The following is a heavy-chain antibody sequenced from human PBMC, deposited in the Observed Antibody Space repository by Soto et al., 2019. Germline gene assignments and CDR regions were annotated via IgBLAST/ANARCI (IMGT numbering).Heavy chain of an antibody. CDR2: IKSKTDGGTT. Sequence: GGSLRLSCAASGFTFSNAWMNWVRQAPGKGLEWVGRIKSKTDGGTTDYAAPVKGRFTISRDDSKSTLYLQMNSLKTEDTAVHYCTTDNAEGNQQQLVRGGDVTHYGMDVWGQGTTVTVSS. D-gene: IGHD6-13*01. CDR3: TTDNAEGNQQQLVRGGDVTHYGMDV. J-gene: IGHJ6*02. CDR1: GFTFSNAW. V-gene: IGHV3-15*07.